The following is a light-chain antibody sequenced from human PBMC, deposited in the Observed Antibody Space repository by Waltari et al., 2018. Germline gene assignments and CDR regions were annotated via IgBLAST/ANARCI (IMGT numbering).Light chain of an antibody. CDR2: DVR. Sequence: QSALSQPASVSGSPGQSITISCTGTSSDIGGHSSVSWYQQPPDKAPNLMLYDVRTLTSGVSIRSSGSKSAKTASLTIAGLQAEDEADYYCSSYTDSFTVVFGGGTRLTVL. CDR1: SSDIGGHSS. V-gene: IGLV2-14*03. CDR3: SSYTDSFTVV. J-gene: IGLJ3*02.